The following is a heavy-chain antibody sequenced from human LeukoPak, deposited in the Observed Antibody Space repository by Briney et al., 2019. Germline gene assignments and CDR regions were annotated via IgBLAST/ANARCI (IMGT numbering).Heavy chain of an antibody. V-gene: IGHV3-21*01. CDR2: ISSSSSYI. CDR1: GFTFSSYS. Sequence: SGGSLRLSCAASGFTFSSYSMNWVRQAPGKELEWVSSISSSSSYIYYADSVKGRFTISRDNAKNSLYLQMDSLRAEDTAVYYCARVSMVRGVIITLHFDYWGQGTLVTVSS. D-gene: IGHD3-10*01. J-gene: IGHJ4*02. CDR3: ARVSMVRGVIITLHFDY.